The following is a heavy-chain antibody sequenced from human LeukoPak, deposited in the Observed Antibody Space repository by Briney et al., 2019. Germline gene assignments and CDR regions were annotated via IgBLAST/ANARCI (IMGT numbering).Heavy chain of an antibody. Sequence: GASVKVSCKASGYTFTSYYMHWVQQAPGQGLEWMGIINPSGGSPSYAQKFQGRVTMTRDTYTSTVYMELSSLRSEDTAVYYCARGVLRFLERAYNWFDPWGQGTLVTVSS. CDR1: GYTFTSYY. CDR2: INPSGGSP. CDR3: ARGVLRFLERAYNWFDP. D-gene: IGHD3-3*01. V-gene: IGHV1-46*01. J-gene: IGHJ5*02.